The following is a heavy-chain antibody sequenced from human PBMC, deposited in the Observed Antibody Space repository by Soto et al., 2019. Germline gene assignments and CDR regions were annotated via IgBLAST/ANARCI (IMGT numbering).Heavy chain of an antibody. CDR1: GGSISSYY. V-gene: IGHV4-59*01. CDR2: IYYSGST. CDR3: ARDVAFWGSSGWPVLNWFDP. D-gene: IGHD6-19*01. Sequence: SETLSLTCTVAGGSISSYYWSCIRQPPGKGLEWIGYIYYSGSTNYNPSLKSQVTISVDTSKNQFSLKLSSVTAADTAVYYCARDVAFWGSSGWPVLNWFDPWGQGTLVTVSS. J-gene: IGHJ5*02.